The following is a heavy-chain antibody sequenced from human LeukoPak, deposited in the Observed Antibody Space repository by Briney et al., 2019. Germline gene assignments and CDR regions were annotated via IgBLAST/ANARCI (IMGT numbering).Heavy chain of an antibody. V-gene: IGHV1-18*01. CDR2: ISAYNGNT. D-gene: IGHD3-22*01. CDR1: GYTFTSYG. J-gene: IGHJ4*02. Sequence: ASVKVSCKASGYTFTSYGISWVRQAPGQRLEWMGWISAYNGNTNYAQKLQGRVTMTTDTSTSTAYMELRSLRSDDTAVYYCARDYYDSSGYYSLFDYWGQGTLVTVSS. CDR3: ARDYYDSSGYYSLFDY.